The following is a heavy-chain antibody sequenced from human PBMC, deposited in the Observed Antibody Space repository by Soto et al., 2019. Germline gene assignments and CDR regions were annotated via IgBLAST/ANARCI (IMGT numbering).Heavy chain of an antibody. D-gene: IGHD4-17*01. V-gene: IGHV1-69*02. CDR1: GGTFSSYT. J-gene: IGHJ6*03. Sequence: GASVKVSCKASGGTFSSYTISWVRQAPGQGLEWMGRIIPILGIANYAQKFQGRVTITADKSTSTAYMELSSLRSEDTAVYYCASCTVKEYYYYYYMDVWGKGTTVTVSS. CDR2: IIPILGIA. CDR3: ASCTVKEYYYYYYMDV.